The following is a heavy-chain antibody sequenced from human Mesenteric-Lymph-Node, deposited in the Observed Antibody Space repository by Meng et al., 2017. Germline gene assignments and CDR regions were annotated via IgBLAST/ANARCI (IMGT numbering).Heavy chain of an antibody. CDR3: ARGGGCSSSSCDLDY. J-gene: IGHJ4*02. Sequence: QVQLQQWGAGLLKPSETLSLTCAVYGGSFSGYYWSWIRQPPGKGLEWIGEINHSGSTNYNPSLKSRVTISVDKSKNQFSLKLSSVTAADTAMYYCARGGGCSSSSCDLDYWGQGVLVT. CDR2: INHSGST. CDR1: GGSFSGYY. V-gene: IGHV4-34*01. D-gene: IGHD2-2*01.